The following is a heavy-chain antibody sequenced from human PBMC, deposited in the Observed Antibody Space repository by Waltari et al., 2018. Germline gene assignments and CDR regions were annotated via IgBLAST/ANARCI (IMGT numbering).Heavy chain of an antibody. CDR3: ARRENYNFWRDSFDV. J-gene: IGHJ3*01. V-gene: IGHV4-39*07. CDR2: ISESGST. Sequence: QQHLQESGPGLVKPSETLSLTCTVSGVSISRSNYYWGWIRQPPGKGLGWIGQISESGSTSYNPSLKSRVTISVDTSRNQISLNLYSVTAADAAVYYCARRENYNFWRDSFDVWGQGTVVTVSS. CDR1: GVSISRSNYY. D-gene: IGHD3-3*01.